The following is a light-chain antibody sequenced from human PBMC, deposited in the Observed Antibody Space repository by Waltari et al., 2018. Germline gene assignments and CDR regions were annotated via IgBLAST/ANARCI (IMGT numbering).Light chain of an antibody. CDR1: SSDVGGYNY. V-gene: IGLV2-8*01. J-gene: IGLJ1*01. Sequence: QSALTQPPSASGSPGQSVTIPCTGTSSDVGGYNYVSWYQQHPGKAPKLLIYEVSKRPSGVPDRFSGSKYGNTASLAVSGLQAEDEADYYCSSYAGSNNGHYVFGTGTKVTVL. CDR3: SSYAGSNNGHYV. CDR2: EVS.